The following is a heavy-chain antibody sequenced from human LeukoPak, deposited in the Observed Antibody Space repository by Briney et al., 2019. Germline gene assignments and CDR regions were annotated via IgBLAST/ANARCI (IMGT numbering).Heavy chain of an antibody. CDR3: ARARGATIFQSAFDI. CDR2: IYYSGST. D-gene: IGHD5-24*01. V-gene: IGHV4-59*01. J-gene: IGHJ3*02. Sequence: PSETLSLTCAVSGGSISSYYWSWIRQPPGKGLEWIGYIYYSGSTNYNPSLKSRVTISVDTSKNQFSLKLTSVTAADTAVYYCARARGATIFQSAFDIWGQGTMVTVSS. CDR1: GGSISSYY.